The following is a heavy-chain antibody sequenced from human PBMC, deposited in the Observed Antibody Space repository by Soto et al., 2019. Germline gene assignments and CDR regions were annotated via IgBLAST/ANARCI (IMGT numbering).Heavy chain of an antibody. D-gene: IGHD3-3*01. J-gene: IGHJ5*02. CDR1: GFTFRSYA. Sequence: LRLSCAASGFTFRSYAMHWVRQAPGKGLEWVAVISYDGSNKYYADSVKGRFTISRDNSKNTLYLQMNSLRAEDTAVYYCARDYDFWSGQTGNWFDPWGQGTLVTVSS. CDR2: ISYDGSNK. V-gene: IGHV3-30-3*01. CDR3: ARDYDFWSGQTGNWFDP.